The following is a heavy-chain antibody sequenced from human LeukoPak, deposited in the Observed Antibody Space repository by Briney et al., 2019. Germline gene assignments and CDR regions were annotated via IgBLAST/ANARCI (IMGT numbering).Heavy chain of an antibody. CDR3: ARERSMTAFDY. CDR2: IYHSGST. Sequence: SETLSLTCTVSGGSISSGGYYWSWIRQPPGKGLEWIGYIYHSGSTYYNPSLKSRVTISVDRSKNQFSLKLSSVTAADTAVYYCARERSMTAFDYWGQGTLVTVSS. J-gene: IGHJ4*02. V-gene: IGHV4-30-2*01. CDR1: GGSISSGGYY.